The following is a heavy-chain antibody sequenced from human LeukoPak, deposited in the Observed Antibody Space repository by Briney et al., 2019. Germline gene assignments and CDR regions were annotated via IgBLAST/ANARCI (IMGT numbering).Heavy chain of an antibody. CDR1: GYSFTSYW. J-gene: IGHJ4*02. Sequence: GESLKISCKGSGYSFTSYWISWVRQMSGKGLEWMGRIDPSDSYTNYSPSFQGHVTISADKSISTAYLQWSSLKASDTAMYYCARNYYDSSGYSLSDYWGQGTLVTVSS. CDR2: IDPSDSYT. CDR3: ARNYYDSSGYSLSDY. V-gene: IGHV5-10-1*01. D-gene: IGHD3-22*01.